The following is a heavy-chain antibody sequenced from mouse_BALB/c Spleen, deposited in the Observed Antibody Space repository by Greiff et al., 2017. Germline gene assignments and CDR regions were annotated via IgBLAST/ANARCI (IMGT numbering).Heavy chain of an antibody. D-gene: IGHD1-1*01. V-gene: IGHV1-82*01. CDR2: IYPGDGDT. Sequence: QVQLQQSGPELVKPGASVKISCKASGYAFSSSWMNWVKQRPGQGLEWIGRIYPGDGDTNYNGKFKGKATLTADKSSSTAYMQLSSLTSVDSAVYFCARDYGSSYGFAYWGQGTLVTVSA. J-gene: IGHJ3*01. CDR3: ARDYGSSYGFAY. CDR1: GYAFSSSW.